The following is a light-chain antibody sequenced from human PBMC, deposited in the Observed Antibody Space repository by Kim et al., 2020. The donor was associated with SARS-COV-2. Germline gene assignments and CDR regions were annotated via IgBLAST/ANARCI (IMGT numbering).Light chain of an antibody. CDR1: QSVLNTSKNKNF. CDR2: WAS. V-gene: IGKV4-1*01. CDR3: QQYNTVPWT. Sequence: ATINCKSSQSVLNTSKNKNFLAWYQHKPGQPPKLLIYWASTRQSGVPDRFSGSESGTDFTLTISSLQAEDVAVYYCQQYNTVPWTFGQGTKVDIK. J-gene: IGKJ1*01.